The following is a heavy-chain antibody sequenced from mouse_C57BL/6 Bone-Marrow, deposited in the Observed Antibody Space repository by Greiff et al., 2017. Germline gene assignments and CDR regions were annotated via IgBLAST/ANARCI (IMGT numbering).Heavy chain of an antibody. D-gene: IGHD2-2*01. V-gene: IGHV1-81*01. CDR3: ARWGDGYAWFDY. CDR2: IYPRSGNT. CDR1: GYTFTSYG. J-gene: IGHJ3*01. Sequence: QVQLQQSGAELVRPGASVKLSCKASGYTFTSYGIGWVKQRTGQSLEWIGEIYPRSGNTYYNEKFKGKATLTVDKSSSTAYMELRSRTSEDSAVDFCARWGDGYAWFDYWGQGTMVTVSA.